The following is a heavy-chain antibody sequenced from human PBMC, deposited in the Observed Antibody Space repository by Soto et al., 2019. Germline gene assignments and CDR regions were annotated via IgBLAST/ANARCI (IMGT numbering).Heavy chain of an antibody. CDR2: IYYSGST. Sequence: SETLSLTCTVSGGSISSYYWSWIRQPPGKGLEWIGYIYYSGSTNYNPSLKSRVTISVDTSKNQFSLKLSSVTAADTAVYYCARRSDSGHTLYKWFDPWGQGTLVTVS. V-gene: IGHV4-59*01. CDR1: GGSISSYY. CDR3: ARRSDSGHTLYKWFDP. D-gene: IGHD5-12*01. J-gene: IGHJ5*02.